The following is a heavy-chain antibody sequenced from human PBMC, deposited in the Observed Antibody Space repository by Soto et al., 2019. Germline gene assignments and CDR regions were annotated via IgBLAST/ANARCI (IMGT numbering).Heavy chain of an antibody. CDR1: GFTFSSHG. CDR2: ISYDGSNK. CDR3: AREGIAAPDYYYYGMDV. J-gene: IGHJ6*02. Sequence: PGGSLRLSCAASGFTFSSHGMHWVRQAPGKGLEWVAVISYDGSNKYYADSVKGRFTISRDNAKNSLYLQMNSLRAEDTAVYYCAREGIAAPDYYYYGMDVWGQGTTVTVSS. V-gene: IGHV3-30*03. D-gene: IGHD6-13*01.